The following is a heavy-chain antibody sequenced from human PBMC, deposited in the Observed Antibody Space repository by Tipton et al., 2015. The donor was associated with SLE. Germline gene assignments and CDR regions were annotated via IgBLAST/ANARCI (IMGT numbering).Heavy chain of an antibody. Sequence: TLSLTCTVSGGSISSHYWNWIRQPPGEGLEWIGYIYYSGSTNYNPSLRSRVTISVDTSKNQFSLRLNSVTAADTAVYYCARDRHYDTFAFDSWGQRTMVAVSS. V-gene: IGHV4-59*11. D-gene: IGHD3-22*01. CDR2: IYYSGST. J-gene: IGHJ3*01. CDR3: ARDRHYDTFAFDS. CDR1: GGSISSHY.